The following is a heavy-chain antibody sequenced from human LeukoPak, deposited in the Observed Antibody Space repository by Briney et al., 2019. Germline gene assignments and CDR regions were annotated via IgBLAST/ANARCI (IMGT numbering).Heavy chain of an antibody. D-gene: IGHD5-12*01. Sequence: SVKVSCKASGGTFSSYAISWVRQVPGQGLEWMGRIIPILGIANYAQKFQGRVTITADKSTSTAYMELSSLRSEDTAVYYCARDLFQGYSGYEKYYFDYWGQGTLVTVSS. CDR3: ARDLFQGYSGYEKYYFDY. CDR2: IIPILGIA. J-gene: IGHJ4*02. CDR1: GGTFSSYA. V-gene: IGHV1-69*04.